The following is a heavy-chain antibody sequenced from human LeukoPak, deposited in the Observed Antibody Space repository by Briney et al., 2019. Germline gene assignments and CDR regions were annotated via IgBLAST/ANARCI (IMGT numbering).Heavy chain of an antibody. V-gene: IGHV3-33*01. CDR2: IWYDGSNK. CDR3: ARSRDGYSSSDY. CDR1: GFTFSSYG. J-gene: IGHJ4*02. D-gene: IGHD5-24*01. Sequence: GGSLRLSCAASGFTFSSYGMHWVRQAPGKGLEWVAVIWYDGSNKYYADSVKGRFTISRDNSKNTLYLQMNSLRAEDTAVYYCARSRDGYSSSDYWGQGTLVTVSS.